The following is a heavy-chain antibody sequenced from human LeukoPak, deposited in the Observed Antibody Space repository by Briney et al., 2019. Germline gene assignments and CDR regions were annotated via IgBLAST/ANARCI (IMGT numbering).Heavy chain of an antibody. D-gene: IGHD6-13*01. Sequence: ASVKVSCKASVYTFTGYYLNWVRQAPGQGLEWMGWINPNSGGTYYSQKFQGRVTMTRDTSISTAYMEVSRLRSDDTAVYYCAMSHSLGGSQQLPALDYWGQGTLVTVSS. CDR1: VYTFTGYY. J-gene: IGHJ4*02. V-gene: IGHV1-2*02. CDR3: AMSHSLGGSQQLPALDY. CDR2: INPNSGGT.